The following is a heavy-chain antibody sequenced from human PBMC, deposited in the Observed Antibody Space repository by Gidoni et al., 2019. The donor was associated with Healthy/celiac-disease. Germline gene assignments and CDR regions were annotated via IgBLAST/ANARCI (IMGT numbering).Heavy chain of an antibody. V-gene: IGHV6-1*01. D-gene: IGHD3-10*01. J-gene: IGHJ4*02. CDR1: GDSVSSNSAA. Sequence: QVQLQQSGPGLVKPSQTLSLTCAISGDSVSSNSAAWNWISQSPSRGLEWLGRTYYRAKWYNDYAVSVKSRITINPDTSKNQFSLQLNSVTPEDTAVYYCARGASEDYYGSGSYPQNFDYWGQGTLVTVSS. CDR2: TYYRAKWYN. CDR3: ARGASEDYYGSGSYPQNFDY.